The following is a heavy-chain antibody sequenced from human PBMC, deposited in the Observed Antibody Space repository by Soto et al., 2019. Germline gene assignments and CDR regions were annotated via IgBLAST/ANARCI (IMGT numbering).Heavy chain of an antibody. V-gene: IGHV4-4*07. CDR1: GASISSYF. J-gene: IGHJ5*02. D-gene: IGHD6-19*01. CDR2: ISTTGTT. Sequence: SETLSLTCTVSGASISSYFWTWIRQPAGKGLDWIGRISTTGTTNYNPSLKSRVTMSVDTSENHFSLNLSSVTAADTAVYYCAREAGPDRWFDPWGQGTLVTVSS. CDR3: AREAGPDRWFDP.